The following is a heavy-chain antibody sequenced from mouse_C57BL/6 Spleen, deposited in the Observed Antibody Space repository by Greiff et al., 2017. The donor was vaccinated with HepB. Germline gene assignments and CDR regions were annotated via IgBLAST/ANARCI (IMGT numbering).Heavy chain of an antibody. J-gene: IGHJ4*01. V-gene: IGHV2-2*01. CDR2: IWSGGST. Sequence: VKVVESGPGLVQPSQSLSITCTVSGFSLTSYGVHWVRQSPGKGLEWLGVIWSGGSTDYNAAFISRLSISKDNSKSQVFFKMNSLQADDTAIYYCARLLYAMDYWGQGTSVTVSS. CDR1: GFSLTSYG. CDR3: ARLLYAMDY.